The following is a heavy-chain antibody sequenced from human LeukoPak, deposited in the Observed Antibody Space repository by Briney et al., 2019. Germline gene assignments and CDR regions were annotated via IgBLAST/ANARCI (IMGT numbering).Heavy chain of an antibody. CDR2: INHSGST. Sequence: SETLSLTCAVYGGSFSGYYWSWIRQPPGKGLEWIGEINHSGSTNYNPSLKSRVTISVDTSKNQFSLKLSSVTAADTAVYYCASDGASVAGTGAFDIWGQGTMVTVSS. CDR3: ASDGASVAGTGAFDI. V-gene: IGHV4-34*01. CDR1: GGSFSGYY. D-gene: IGHD6-19*01. J-gene: IGHJ3*02.